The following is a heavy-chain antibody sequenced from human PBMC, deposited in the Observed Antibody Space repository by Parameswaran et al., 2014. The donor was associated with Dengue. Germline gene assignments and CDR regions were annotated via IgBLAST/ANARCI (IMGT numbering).Heavy chain of an antibody. Sequence: VRQAPGKGLEWIGEIYHSGSTNYNPSLKSRVTISVDKSKNQFSLKLSSVTAADTAVYYCASESPYYYDSSGYPSPLFYSNRYYYYGMDVWGQGTTVTVSS. D-gene: IGHD3-22*01. J-gene: IGHJ6*02. CDR3: ASESPYYYDSSGYPSPLFYSNRYYYYGMDV. V-gene: IGHV4-4*02. CDR2: IYHSGST.